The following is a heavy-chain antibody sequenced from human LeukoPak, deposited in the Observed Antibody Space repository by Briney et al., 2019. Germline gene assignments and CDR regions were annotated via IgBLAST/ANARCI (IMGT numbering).Heavy chain of an antibody. D-gene: IGHD4-11*01. Sequence: VASVKVSCKASGYTFTSYGISWVRQAHGQGLEWMGWVSSYNGNTNYAQKLQGRVTMTTDTSTSTAYMELKSLRSDDTAVYYCARASNYVGVPDDYWGQGTLVTVSS. J-gene: IGHJ4*02. CDR1: GYTFTSYG. CDR3: ARASNYVGVPDDY. CDR2: VSSYNGNT. V-gene: IGHV1-18*01.